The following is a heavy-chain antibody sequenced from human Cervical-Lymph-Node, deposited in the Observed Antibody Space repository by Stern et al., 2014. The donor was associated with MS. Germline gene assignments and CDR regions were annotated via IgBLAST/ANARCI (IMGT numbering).Heavy chain of an antibody. CDR3: ARVGGGKGYFSS. CDR2: TSYDGSDK. J-gene: IGHJ5*02. Sequence: VQLVESGGGVVQPGRSLKLSCGASGFTFGNYRMHWVRQVPGKGLEWVAVTSYDGSDKYYADSVKDRFTISRENLKNTLYLERSSLRIEDPAVYYCARVGGGKGYFSSWGQGTLVTVSS. V-gene: IGHV3-30*03. CDR1: GFTFGNYR. D-gene: IGHD3-16*01.